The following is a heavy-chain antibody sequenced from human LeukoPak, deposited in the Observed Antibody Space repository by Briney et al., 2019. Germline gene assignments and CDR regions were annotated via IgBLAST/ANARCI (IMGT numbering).Heavy chain of an antibody. J-gene: IGHJ4*02. CDR3: ARVGPGWYSLHY. CDR1: GGSIGDYY. D-gene: IGHD6-19*01. CDR2: IYNGGTT. Sequence: SETLSLTCTVSGGSIGDYYWTWIRQPPGKGLDWIGYIYNGGTTHYNPSLKSRATISVDTTYQFSLRLTSVTAADAAVYYCARVGPGWYSLHYWGQGTLVTVSS. V-gene: IGHV4-59*01.